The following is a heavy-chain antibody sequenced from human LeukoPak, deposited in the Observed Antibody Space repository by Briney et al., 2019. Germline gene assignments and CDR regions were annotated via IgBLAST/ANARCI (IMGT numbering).Heavy chain of an antibody. CDR3: ARDWAGSSYDY. D-gene: IGHD3-10*01. J-gene: IGHJ4*02. CDR2: ISSTSSYI. V-gene: IGHV3-21*01. Sequence: GGSLRLSCAASGFTFSSYSIHWVRQTPGKGLEWVSSISSTSSYIYYADSVKGRFTISRGNAKNTVYLQMKSLRAEDTAVYYCARDWAGSSYDYWGKGTLVTVSS. CDR1: GFTFSSYS.